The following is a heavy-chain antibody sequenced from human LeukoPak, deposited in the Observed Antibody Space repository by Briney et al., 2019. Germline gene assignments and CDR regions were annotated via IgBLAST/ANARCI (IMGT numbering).Heavy chain of an antibody. Sequence: ASVKVSCKASGYTFTGYYMHWVRQAPGQGLEWRGWINPNSGGTNYAQKFQGRVTMTRDTSISTAYMELSRLRSDDTAVYYCARELAYYDSSGYSREADYWGQGTLVTVSS. J-gene: IGHJ4*02. CDR2: INPNSGGT. CDR3: ARELAYYDSSGYSREADY. CDR1: GYTFTGYY. D-gene: IGHD3-22*01. V-gene: IGHV1-2*02.